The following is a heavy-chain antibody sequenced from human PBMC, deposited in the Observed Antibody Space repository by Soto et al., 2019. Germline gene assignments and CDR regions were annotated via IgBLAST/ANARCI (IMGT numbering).Heavy chain of an antibody. CDR3: ARFVRWLQRPPHPYYFDY. V-gene: IGHV4-30-4*01. CDR2: IYYSGST. D-gene: IGHD5-18*01. CDR1: GGSISSGDYY. Sequence: QVQLQESGPGLVKPSQTLSLICTVSGGSISSGDYYWSWIRQPPGKGLEWIGYIYYSGSTYYNPSLKSRVTISVDTSKNQFSLKLSSVTAADTAVYSCARFVRWLQRPPHPYYFDYWGQGTLVTVSS. J-gene: IGHJ4*02.